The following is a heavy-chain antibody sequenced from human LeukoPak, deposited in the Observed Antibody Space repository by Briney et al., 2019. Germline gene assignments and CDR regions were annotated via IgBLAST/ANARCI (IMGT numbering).Heavy chain of an antibody. D-gene: IGHD3-9*01. CDR3: APQSGILTGAWYFDL. CDR2: SSGYNCNT. Sequence: ASVKLSCKGSVSSFTSCGSSWLRQAPGQGLEWMGWSSGYNCNTTYAQKLQGRVTMTTDTSTSTAYMELRSLRSDDTAVYYCAPQSGILTGAWYFDLWGRGTLVTVSS. J-gene: IGHJ2*01. V-gene: IGHV1-18*01. CDR1: VSSFTSCG.